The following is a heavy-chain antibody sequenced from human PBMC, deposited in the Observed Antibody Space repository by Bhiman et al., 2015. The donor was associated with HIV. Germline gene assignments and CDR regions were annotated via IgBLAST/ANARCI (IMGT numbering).Heavy chain of an antibody. Sequence: EVQLVESGGGLVQPGGSLRLSCAASGFAFSSYEMNWVRQAPGKGLEWISYISTSGSTIYYADSVRGRFSISRDNAKGSLYLQLNSLRAEDTAVFYCARDRPYNWNWGGYFYGLDVWGQGTTVTVSS. V-gene: IGHV3-48*03. CDR3: ARDRPYNWNWGGYFYGLDV. CDR1: GFAFSSYE. D-gene: IGHD1-7*01. CDR2: ISTSGSTI. J-gene: IGHJ6*02.